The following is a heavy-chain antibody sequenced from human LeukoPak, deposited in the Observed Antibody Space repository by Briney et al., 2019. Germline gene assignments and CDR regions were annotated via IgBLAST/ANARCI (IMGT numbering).Heavy chain of an antibody. J-gene: IGHJ4*02. D-gene: IGHD3-10*01. CDR1: GYSFASYW. V-gene: IGHV5-51*01. Sequence: GESLKISCEGSGYSFASYWIGWVRQMPGRGLEWMGIISPADSDTRYSPSFQGQVAISVDKSVNTAYLQWSSLKTSDTAIYYCARQYILLRGVADYWGQGTLATVSS. CDR3: ARQYILLRGVADY. CDR2: ISPADSDT.